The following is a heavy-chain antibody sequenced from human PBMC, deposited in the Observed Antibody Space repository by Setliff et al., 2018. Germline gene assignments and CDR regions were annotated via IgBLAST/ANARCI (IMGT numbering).Heavy chain of an antibody. CDR3: ARVRCRRRRSYPFHFDY. V-gene: IGHV4-38-2*01. CDR2: FSHSGST. CDR1: GSPISSDYC. D-gene: IGHD3-10*01. J-gene: IGHJ4*02. Sequence: SETLSLTCVVSGSPISSDYCWGWIRQPPGKGLEWIGTFSHSGSTYYNPSLKSRVIISADTSKGHFSLKLSSVTAAETAVYYCARVRCRRRRSYPFHFDYWGPGTLVTVSS.